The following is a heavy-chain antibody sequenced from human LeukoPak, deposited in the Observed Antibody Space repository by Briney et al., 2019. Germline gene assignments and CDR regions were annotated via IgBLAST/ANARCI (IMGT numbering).Heavy chain of an antibody. D-gene: IGHD3-3*01. Sequence: PGGSLRLSCAASGFTFSSYWMHWVRQAPGKGLVWVSRINSDGSSTTYADSVKGRFTISRDNAKNTLYLQMNSLRAEDTAVYYCARASPYYDFWSGYFHNWFDPWGQGTLVTVSS. J-gene: IGHJ5*02. V-gene: IGHV3-74*01. CDR3: ARASPYYDFWSGYFHNWFDP. CDR1: GFTFSSYW. CDR2: INSDGSST.